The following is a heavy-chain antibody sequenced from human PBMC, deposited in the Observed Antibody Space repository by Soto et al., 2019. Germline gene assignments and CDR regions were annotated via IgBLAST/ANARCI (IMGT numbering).Heavy chain of an antibody. V-gene: IGHV3-23*01. CDR3: AKVRGETQRDWGDSGHDY. CDR1: GFTFSNCA. Sequence: EVQLLESGGGLVQPGGSLRLSCAASGFTFSNCAMSWVRQAPGKGLEWVSAISRSAIDTYYADSVKGRFTISRDNSKTTLYLRMDSLRAEDTAVYYCAKVRGETQRDWGDSGHDYWGQGTLVTVSS. D-gene: IGHD3-16*01. CDR2: ISRSAIDT. J-gene: IGHJ4*02.